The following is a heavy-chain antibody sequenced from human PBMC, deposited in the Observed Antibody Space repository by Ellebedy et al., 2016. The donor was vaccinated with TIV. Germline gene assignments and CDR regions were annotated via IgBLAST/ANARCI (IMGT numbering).Heavy chain of an antibody. D-gene: IGHD3-16*01. Sequence: AASVKVSCKASGYTFTSYDINWVRQATGQGLEWMGWMNPNSGNTEYAQKFQGRVTMTRNTSITTAFMELSSLRSEDTAVYYCARGPFMITFGGVNMDVWGQGTTVTVSS. J-gene: IGHJ6*02. CDR2: MNPNSGNT. V-gene: IGHV1-8*01. CDR3: ARGPFMITFGGVNMDV. CDR1: GYTFTSYD.